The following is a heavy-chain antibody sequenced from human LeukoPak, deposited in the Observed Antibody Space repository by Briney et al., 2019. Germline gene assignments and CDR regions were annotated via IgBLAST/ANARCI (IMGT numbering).Heavy chain of an antibody. CDR1: GFTFSSYW. V-gene: IGHV3-74*01. J-gene: IGHJ4*02. D-gene: IGHD2-15*01. Sequence: GGSLRLSCAASGFTFSSYWMHWVRQAPGKGLVWVSRINTDGSSTSYADSVRGRFTISRDNSKNTLDLQMNSLGVEDTAVYYCTRDRSCSGGSCYADYWGQGTRVTVSS. CDR3: TRDRSCSGGSCYADY. CDR2: INTDGSST.